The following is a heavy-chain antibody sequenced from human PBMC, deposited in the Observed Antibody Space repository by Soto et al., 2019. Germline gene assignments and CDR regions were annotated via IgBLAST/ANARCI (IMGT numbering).Heavy chain of an antibody. Sequence: DVQLLESGGGLRQPGGSLRLSCAASGFIFSAFDMSWVRQAPGKGLEWVSSISGGTYYADSVKGRFTISRDNSKNTLYLHMNGLRAEDTAVYYCAIGGPGGPLCHWGQGTLVTVSS. D-gene: IGHD3-10*01. CDR3: AIGGPGGPLCH. J-gene: IGHJ4*02. V-gene: IGHV3-23*01. CDR1: GFIFSAFD. CDR2: ISGGT.